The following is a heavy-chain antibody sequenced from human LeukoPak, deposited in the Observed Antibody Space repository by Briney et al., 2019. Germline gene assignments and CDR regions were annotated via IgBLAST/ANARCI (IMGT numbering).Heavy chain of an antibody. CDR1: GFTFDDYG. J-gene: IGHJ1*01. D-gene: IGHD2-21*02. V-gene: IGHV3-20*04. CDR3: ARVPYCGGDCPKYFQH. Sequence: RGSLRLSCAASGFTFDDYGMSWVRQAPGKGLEWVAGINWNGGSTGYADSVKGRFTISRDNAKNSLYLQMNSLRAEDTALYYCARVPYCGGDCPKYFQHWGQGTLVTVSS. CDR2: INWNGGST.